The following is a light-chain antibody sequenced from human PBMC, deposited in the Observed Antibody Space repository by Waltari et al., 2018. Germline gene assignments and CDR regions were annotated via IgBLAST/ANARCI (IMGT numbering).Light chain of an antibody. Sequence: QSALTQPPSASGSPGQSVTISCTGTSSDIGDYDYVSWYQQHPGKAPKLIISEVNNRTSGVPNRSSASKSGNAASLPVSGLQAEDEADYYCSSYAGNNNLVFGGGTKLTVL. J-gene: IGLJ2*01. CDR2: EVN. CDR3: SSYAGNNNLV. V-gene: IGLV2-8*01. CDR1: SSDIGDYDY.